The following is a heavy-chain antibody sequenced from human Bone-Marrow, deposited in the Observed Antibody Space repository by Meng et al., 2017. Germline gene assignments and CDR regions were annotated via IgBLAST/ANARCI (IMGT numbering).Heavy chain of an antibody. D-gene: IGHD5-18*01. Sequence: QRQGAAQCLLSPSEPLDLPSTWLCGAISSYDGSGIAQPPGKELKLMGRIYTSGSTNYNPSLNSRVTISVDTSKNQFSLKLGSVTAADTAVYYCARAFQSVDTAMVTGGGYFDYWGQGTLVTVSS. J-gene: IGHJ4*02. CDR2: IYTSGST. CDR1: GAISSYD. V-gene: IGHV4-4*07. CDR3: ARAFQSVDTAMVTGGGYFDY.